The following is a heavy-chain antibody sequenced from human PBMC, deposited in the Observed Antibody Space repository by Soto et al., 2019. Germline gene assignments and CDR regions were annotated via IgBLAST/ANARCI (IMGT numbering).Heavy chain of an antibody. CDR2: INHSGST. Sequence: QVQLQQWGAGLLKPSETLSLTCAVYGWSFSGYYWTWIRQPPGKGLEWIGEINHSGSTNYNPSLXRXSXTXXDTSTLRFALKLSSVTAADTAVYYCARGWVRIFDCWGPGPLVTVSS. CDR3: ARGWVRIFDC. J-gene: IGHJ4*02. V-gene: IGHV4-34*01. CDR1: GWSFSGYY. D-gene: IGHD6-13*01.